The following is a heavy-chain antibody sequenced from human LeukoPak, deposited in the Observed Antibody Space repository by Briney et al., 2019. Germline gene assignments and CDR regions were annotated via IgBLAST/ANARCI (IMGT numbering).Heavy chain of an antibody. CDR1: GFTFSSYG. V-gene: IGHV3-30*18. D-gene: IGHD3-22*01. CDR3: AKDYYDSSGGGY. J-gene: IGHJ4*02. CDR2: ISYDGSNK. Sequence: GGSLRLSCAASGFTFSSYGMHWVRQAPGKGLEWVAVISYDGSNKYYADSVKGRFTISRDNSKDTLYLQMNSLRAEDTAVYYCAKDYYDSSGGGYWGQGTLVTVSS.